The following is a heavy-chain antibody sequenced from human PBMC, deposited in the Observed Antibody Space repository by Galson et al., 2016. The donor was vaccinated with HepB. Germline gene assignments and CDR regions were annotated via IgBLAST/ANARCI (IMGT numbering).Heavy chain of an antibody. CDR3: ARVVVVAPFRWGKKKEEYYFDY. J-gene: IGHJ4*02. CDR1: GGSISSGDNS. V-gene: IGHV4-30-2*01. Sequence: SLTCAVSGGSISSGDNSWSWIRQPPGKGLEWIGYIHHSGRTYYNPSLKSRVTISVDRSKNQFSLNLSSVTAADTAVYYCARVVVVAPFRWGKKKEEYYFDYWGQGTLVTVSS. D-gene: IGHD2-15*01. CDR2: IHHSGRT.